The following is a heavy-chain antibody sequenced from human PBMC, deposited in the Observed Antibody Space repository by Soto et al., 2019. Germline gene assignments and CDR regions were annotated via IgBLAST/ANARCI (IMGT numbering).Heavy chain of an antibody. Sequence: EVQLVESGGGLVQPGGSLKLSCAASGYTFSDTALHWVRQASGKGLEWVARVAAKNENYVTTYAASVQGRFSLSRDDSKNSAYLLMNSLKTEDAAIYYCRKYRGSSTIPASLGHGHRVPVSS. D-gene: IGHD1-26*01. CDR1: GYTFSDTA. J-gene: IGHJ5*01. CDR2: VAAKNENYVT. V-gene: IGHV3-73*02. CDR3: RKYRGSSTIPAS.